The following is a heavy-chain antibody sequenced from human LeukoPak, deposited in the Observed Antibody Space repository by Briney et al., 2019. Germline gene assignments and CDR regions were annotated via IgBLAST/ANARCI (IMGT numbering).Heavy chain of an antibody. D-gene: IGHD2-21*02. CDR3: AKGADHIVVVTDMGYFDY. Sequence: GGSLRLSCAASGFTFNYYAMSWVRLAPGKGPEWVSSINGSGSSTYYADSVKGRVTISRDNSRNTLFLQMNSLSAEDTAVYYCAKGADHIVVVTDMGYFDYWGQGTLVAVSS. V-gene: IGHV3-23*01. J-gene: IGHJ4*02. CDR2: INGSGSST. CDR1: GFTFNYYA.